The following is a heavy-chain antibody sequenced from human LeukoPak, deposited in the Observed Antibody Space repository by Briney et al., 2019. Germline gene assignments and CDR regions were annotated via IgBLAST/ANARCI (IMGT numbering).Heavy chain of an antibody. Sequence: SQTLSLTCTVSGASISSGGYSWRWVRQHPGKGLEWIGCIYYTGSTYYNPSLERRLTISVATSNNQFSLKVTSVTAADTAVYFCARTITIFGALGYFDYWGQGTLVTVSS. CDR1: GASISSGGYS. CDR2: IYYTGST. CDR3: ARTITIFGALGYFDY. J-gene: IGHJ4*02. V-gene: IGHV4-31*03. D-gene: IGHD3-3*01.